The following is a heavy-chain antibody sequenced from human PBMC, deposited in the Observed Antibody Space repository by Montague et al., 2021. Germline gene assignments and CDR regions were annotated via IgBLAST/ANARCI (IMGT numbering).Heavy chain of an antibody. V-gene: IGHV4-31*03. CDR2: IYDSGST. J-gene: IGHJ4*02. Sequence: TLSLTCSVSGGSINSGGFYWSWIRQHPGKGPEWIGSIYDSGSTNYNPSLKSRLTLSRDTSKNQVSLRLTSVTAAETAVYYCARSGGYCSGGRCDTFDYGGQGTLVTVSS. CDR1: GGSINSGGFY. CDR3: ARSGGYCSGGRCDTFDY. D-gene: IGHD2-15*01.